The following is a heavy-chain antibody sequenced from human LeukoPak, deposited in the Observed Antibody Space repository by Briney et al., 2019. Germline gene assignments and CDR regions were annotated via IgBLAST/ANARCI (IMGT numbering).Heavy chain of an antibody. D-gene: IGHD3-22*01. V-gene: IGHV3-66*01. J-gene: IGHJ4*02. Sequence: GGSLRLSCAASGFTFSSYWMSWVRQAPGKGLEWVSVIYTGGSTYYADSVKDRFVISRDNSKNTVYLQMNSLRAEDTAVYYCARDYGEYYYDSSGYYGGFDYWGQGTLVTVSS. CDR1: GFTFSSYW. CDR3: ARDYGEYYYDSSGYYGGFDY. CDR2: IYTGGST.